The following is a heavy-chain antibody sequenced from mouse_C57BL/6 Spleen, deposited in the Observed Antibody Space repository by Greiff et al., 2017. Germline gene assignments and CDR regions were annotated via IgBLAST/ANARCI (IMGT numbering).Heavy chain of an antibody. Sequence: EVQLVESGGGLVQPGGSMKLSCVASGFTFSNYWMNWVRPSPEKGLEWVAQIRLKSDNYATQYAESVKGRFTISRDDSKSSVYLQMNNLRAEDTGIYYCTRRRYAMDYWGQGTSVTVSS. J-gene: IGHJ4*01. CDR2: IRLKSDNYAT. V-gene: IGHV6-3*01. CDR1: GFTFSNYW. CDR3: TRRRYAMDY.